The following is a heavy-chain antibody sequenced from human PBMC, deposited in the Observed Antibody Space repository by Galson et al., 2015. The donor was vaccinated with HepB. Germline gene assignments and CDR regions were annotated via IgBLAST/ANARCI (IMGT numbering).Heavy chain of an antibody. Sequence: QSGAEVKKPGESLKISCKVSGYSFTTYWIGWVRQMPGKGLEWMAIIFPGDSDARYSPSFQGQVTISADNSISTVYLQWSSLKASDTAMYYCARQVPNGDYGEIYYWYFDLWGRGTLVTVSS. CDR3: ARQVPNGDYGEIYYWYFDL. D-gene: IGHD4-17*01. J-gene: IGHJ2*01. CDR1: GYSFTTYW. CDR2: IFPGDSDA. V-gene: IGHV5-51*01.